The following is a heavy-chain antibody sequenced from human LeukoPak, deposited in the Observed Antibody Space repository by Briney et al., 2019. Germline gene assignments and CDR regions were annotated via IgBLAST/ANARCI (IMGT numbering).Heavy chain of an antibody. CDR3: AKGCYDFWSGYEGYYFDY. V-gene: IGHV3-33*06. CDR2: IWYDGSNK. CDR1: GFTFSSYG. D-gene: IGHD3-3*01. Sequence: PGGSLRLSCAASGFTFSSYGMHWVRQAPGKGLESVAVIWYDGSNKYYADSVKGRFTIFRDNSKNTLYLQMNSLRAEDTAVYYCAKGCYDFWSGYEGYYFDYWGQGTLVTVSS. J-gene: IGHJ4*02.